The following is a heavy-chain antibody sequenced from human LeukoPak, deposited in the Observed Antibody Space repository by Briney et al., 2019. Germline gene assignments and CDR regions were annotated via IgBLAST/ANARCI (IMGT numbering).Heavy chain of an antibody. D-gene: IGHD2-8*02. CDR2: ISAYNGNT. J-gene: IGHJ3*02. CDR3: AGRRLVAFDI. CDR1: GYTSTSYG. Sequence: GGSVKVSCKASGYTSTSYGISWVRQAPGQGLEWMGWISAYNGNTNYAQKLQGRVTMTTDTSTSTAYMELRSLRSDDTAVYYCAGRRLVAFDIWGQGTMVTVSS. V-gene: IGHV1-18*04.